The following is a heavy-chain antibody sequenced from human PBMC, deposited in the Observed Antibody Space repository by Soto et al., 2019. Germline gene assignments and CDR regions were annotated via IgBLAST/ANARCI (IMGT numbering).Heavy chain of an antibody. Sequence: QMQLVESVGDLVKPGGSLRLSCEASGFTFSDYYMSWIRQVPGQGLEWLSFISSSGSYIKYSDSMRGRLTVSRDNGKNSLYLQMHSLRVEDTAVYYCARLRVGVNWYFDLWGRGTMVPVSA. CDR2: ISSSGSYI. J-gene: IGHJ2*01. CDR3: ARLRVGVNWYFDL. D-gene: IGHD2-21*01. V-gene: IGHV3-11*06. CDR1: GFTFSDYY.